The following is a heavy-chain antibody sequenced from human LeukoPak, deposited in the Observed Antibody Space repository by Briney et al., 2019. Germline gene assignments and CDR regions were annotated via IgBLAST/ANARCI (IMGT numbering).Heavy chain of an antibody. CDR2: ISSRGSPM. V-gene: IGHV3-48*03. J-gene: IGHJ4*02. CDR1: GFTFSSYE. Sequence: GGSPLHSCAASGFTFSSYEMNWVRQAPGKGLEWVSYISSRGSPMYYADSVKGRFTISRDNAKNSLYQQMNSLRAEDTAVYYCAREGGHSGYDDFDYWGQGTLFTVSS. CDR3: AREGGHSGYDDFDY. D-gene: IGHD5-12*01.